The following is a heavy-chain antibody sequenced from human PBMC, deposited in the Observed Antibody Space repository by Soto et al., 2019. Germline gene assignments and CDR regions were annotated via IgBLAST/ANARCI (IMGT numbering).Heavy chain of an antibody. CDR2: IYYSGST. Sequence: SETLSLTCTVSVGSISSYYWSWIRQPPGKGLEWIGYIYYSGSTNYNPSLKSRVTISVDTSKNQFSLKLSSVTAADTAVYYCARHFPTPYYDLGFDPWGQGTLVTVSS. V-gene: IGHV4-59*08. CDR1: VGSISSYY. CDR3: ARHFPTPYYDLGFDP. J-gene: IGHJ5*02. D-gene: IGHD3-3*01.